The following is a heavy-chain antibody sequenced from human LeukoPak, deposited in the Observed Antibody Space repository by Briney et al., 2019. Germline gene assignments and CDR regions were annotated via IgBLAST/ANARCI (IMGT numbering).Heavy chain of an antibody. V-gene: IGHV4-39*01. D-gene: IGHD3-3*01. J-gene: IGHJ5*02. Sequence: SETLSLTCTVSGGSISSSSYYWGWIRQPPGKGLEWIGSIYYSGSTYYNPSLKSRVTISVDTSKNQFSLKLSSVTAADTAVYYCARAPYYDIWSGYSDNYFDPWGQGTLVTVSS. CDR2: IYYSGST. CDR3: ARAPYYDIWSGYSDNYFDP. CDR1: GGSISSSSYY.